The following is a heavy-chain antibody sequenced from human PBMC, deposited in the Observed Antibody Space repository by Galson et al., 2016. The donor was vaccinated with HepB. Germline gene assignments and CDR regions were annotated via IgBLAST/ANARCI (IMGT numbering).Heavy chain of an antibody. Sequence: TLSLTCTVSGGSISSGGYYWSWIRQHPGKGLEWIGYIYYSGSTYYNPSLKSRVTIAVDTSKNQFSLKLSSVTAADTAVYYCARFSDYGDYGFDYWGQGTLVTVSS. J-gene: IGHJ4*02. CDR3: ARFSDYGDYGFDY. CDR1: GGSISSGGYY. V-gene: IGHV4-31*03. CDR2: IYYSGST. D-gene: IGHD4-17*01.